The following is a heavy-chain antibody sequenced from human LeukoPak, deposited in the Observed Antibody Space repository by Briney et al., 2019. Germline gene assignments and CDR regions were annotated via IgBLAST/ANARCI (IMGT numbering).Heavy chain of an antibody. J-gene: IGHJ4*02. D-gene: IGHD5-18*01. CDR2: ISSSSSYI. CDR1: GFTFSSYS. Sequence: GGSLRLSCAASGFTFSSYSMNWVRQAPGKGLGWVSPISSSSSYIYYADSVKGRVTISRDKAKNTLYLQMYSLRDEDTAVYYCARHLDTAMVQDFEYWGQGTLVSVSS. V-gene: IGHV3-21*01. CDR3: ARHLDTAMVQDFEY.